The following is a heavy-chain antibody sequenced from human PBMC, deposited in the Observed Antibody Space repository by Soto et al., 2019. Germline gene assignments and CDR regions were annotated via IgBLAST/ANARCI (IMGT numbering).Heavy chain of an antibody. D-gene: IGHD5-12*01. V-gene: IGHV3-30*18. J-gene: IGHJ4*02. CDR1: GFTFSSYG. Sequence: QVQLVESGGGVVQPGRSLRLSCAASGFTFSSYGMHWVRQAPGKGLEWVAVISYDGSNKYYADSVKGRFTISRDNSKNTLYLQMYSLRAEDTAVYYCAKARGSGYVMYYFDYWGQGTLVTVSS. CDR2: ISYDGSNK. CDR3: AKARGSGYVMYYFDY.